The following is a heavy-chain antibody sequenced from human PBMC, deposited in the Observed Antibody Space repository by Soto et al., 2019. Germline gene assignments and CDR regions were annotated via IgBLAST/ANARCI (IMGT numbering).Heavy chain of an antibody. CDR3: ARGHLLFTRYCSGGSCYYGMDV. CDR2: TYYRSKWYN. J-gene: IGHJ6*02. Sequence: KQSQTLSLTCAISGDSVSSNSAAWNWIRQSPSRGLEWLGRTYYRSKWYNDYAVSVKSRITINPDTSKNQFSLQLNSVTPEDTAVYYCARGHLLFTRYCSGGSCYYGMDVWGQGTTVTVSS. D-gene: IGHD2-15*01. V-gene: IGHV6-1*01. CDR1: GDSVSSNSAA.